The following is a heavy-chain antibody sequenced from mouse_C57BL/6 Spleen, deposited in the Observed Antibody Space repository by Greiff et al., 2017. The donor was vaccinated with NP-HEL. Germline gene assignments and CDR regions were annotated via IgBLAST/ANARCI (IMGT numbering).Heavy chain of an antibody. CDR3: ARSPYGYDLSYWYFDV. CDR1: SYTFTSYW. CDR2: IDPSDSYT. D-gene: IGHD2-2*01. V-gene: IGHV1-69*01. J-gene: IGHJ1*03. Sequence: VQLQQPGAELVMPGASVKLSCKASSYTFTSYWMHWVKQRPGQGLEWIGEIDPSDSYTNYNQKFKGKSTLTVDKSSSTAYMQLSSLTSEDSAVYYCARSPYGYDLSYWYFDVWGTGTTVTVSS.